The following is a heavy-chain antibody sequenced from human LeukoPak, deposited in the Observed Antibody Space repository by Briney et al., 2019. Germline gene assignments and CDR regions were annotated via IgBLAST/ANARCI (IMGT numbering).Heavy chain of an antibody. CDR2: INHSGST. V-gene: IGHV4-34*01. D-gene: IGHD3-9*01. J-gene: IGHJ6*02. Sequence: SETLSLTCAVYGGSFSGYYWSWIRQPPGKGLEWIGEINHSGSTNYNPSLKSRVTISVDTSKNQFSLKLSSVTAADTAVYYCARGHLILTGYCYYYYYGMDVWGQGTTVTVSS. CDR1: GGSFSGYY. CDR3: ARGHLILTGYCYYYYYGMDV.